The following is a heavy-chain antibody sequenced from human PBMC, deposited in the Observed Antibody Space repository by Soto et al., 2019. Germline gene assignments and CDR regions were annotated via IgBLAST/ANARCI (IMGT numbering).Heavy chain of an antibody. CDR3: AAGYSSSAAYNWFDP. Sequence: ASETLSLTCTVSGGSISSYYWSWIRQPPGKGLEWIGYIYYSGSTNYNPSLKSRVTISVDTSKNQFSLKLSSVTAADTAVYYCAAGYSSSAAYNWFDPWGQGTLVTVSS. D-gene: IGHD6-13*01. CDR1: GGSISSYY. J-gene: IGHJ5*02. V-gene: IGHV4-59*01. CDR2: IYYSGST.